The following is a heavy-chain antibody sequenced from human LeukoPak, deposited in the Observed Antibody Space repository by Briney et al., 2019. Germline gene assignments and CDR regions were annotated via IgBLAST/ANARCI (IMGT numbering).Heavy chain of an antibody. CDR1: GFSFWSYG. CDR2: ISNDGNNK. J-gene: IGHJ4*02. CDR3: AKPHFDD. Sequence: PGGSLRLSCAASGFSFWSYGMHWVRQAPGKGLEWVAVISNDGNNKHYADSVKGRFTISRDNSKNTLYLQMNSLRAGDTAVYYCAKPHFDDWGQGTLVTVSS. V-gene: IGHV3-30*18.